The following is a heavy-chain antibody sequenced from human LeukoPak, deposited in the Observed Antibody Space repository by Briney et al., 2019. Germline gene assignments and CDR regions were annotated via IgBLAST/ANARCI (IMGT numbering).Heavy chain of an antibody. J-gene: IGHJ5*02. D-gene: IGHD3-22*01. CDR3: ARLTYYYDSSGQNWFDP. Sequence: ASVKVSCKASGYTFTSYYMHWVRQAPGQGLEWMGIINPSGGSTSYAQKFQGRVTRTRDTSASTAYMELSSLRSEDTAVYYCARLTYYYDSSGQNWFDPWGQGTLVTVSS. CDR2: INPSGGST. CDR1: GYTFTSYY. V-gene: IGHV1-46*01.